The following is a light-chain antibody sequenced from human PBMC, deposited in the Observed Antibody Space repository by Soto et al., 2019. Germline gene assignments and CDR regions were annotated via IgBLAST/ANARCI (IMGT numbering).Light chain of an antibody. J-gene: IGKJ2*01. CDR1: QSVSSN. V-gene: IGKV3-15*01. Sequence: EIVMTQSPATLSVSPGERAALSCRASQSVSSNLAWYQQKPGQAPRLLIYGASTRVTGLPARFSGSGSETDFTLTSISLQSEDVAVYECQQYDNWPYTFGQGTKVEIK. CDR2: GAS. CDR3: QQYDNWPYT.